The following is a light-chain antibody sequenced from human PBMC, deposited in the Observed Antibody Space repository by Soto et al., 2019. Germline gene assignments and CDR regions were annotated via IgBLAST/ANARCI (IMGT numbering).Light chain of an antibody. V-gene: IGKV3-20*01. CDR2: GAS. J-gene: IGKJ1*01. CDR3: QQYGSSSWT. CDR1: QSVSSSY. Sequence: EMVVAQSAGTLSLYPGERATLSCRASQSVSSSYLAWYQQKPGQAPRLLIYGASSRATGIPDRFSGSGTGTDFTLTISRLEPEDFAVYYCQQYGSSSWTFGQGTKVDIK.